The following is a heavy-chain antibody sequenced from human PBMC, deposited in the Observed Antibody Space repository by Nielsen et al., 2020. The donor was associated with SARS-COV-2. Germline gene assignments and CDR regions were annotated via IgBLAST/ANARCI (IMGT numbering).Heavy chain of an antibody. Sequence: ASVQVSCKASGYTFTDYYLHWVRQAPGQGLGWMGRINPYSGGTNYAQKFQGTVTMTRDASISTVYIELTSDDTAVYYCARARATIFGLVMSYGMDVWGQGTTVAVSS. V-gene: IGHV1-2*02. J-gene: IGHJ6*02. D-gene: IGHD3/OR15-3a*01. CDR2: INPYSGGT. CDR3: ARARATIFGLVMSYGMDV. CDR1: GYTFTDYY.